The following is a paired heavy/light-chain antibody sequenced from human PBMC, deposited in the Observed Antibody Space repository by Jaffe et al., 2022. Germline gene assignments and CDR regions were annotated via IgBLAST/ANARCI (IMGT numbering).Light chain of an antibody. CDR1: SSNIGAEYD. CDR3: QSYDSSLGGYV. Sequence: QSVLTQPPSVSGAPGQRVTISCTGSSSNIGAEYDVHWYQQLPGTAPKLLIYGHINRPSGVPDRFSGSKSGTSASLAITGLQPEDEADYYCQSYDSSLGGYVFGTGTTVTAL. V-gene: IGLV1-40*01. CDR2: GHI. J-gene: IGLJ1*01.
Heavy chain of an antibody. CDR3: TRGGSGWYYDL. CDR2: VRPNFNNYAT. V-gene: IGHV3-73*02. CDR1: GFTFSGST. J-gene: IGHJ2*01. Sequence: EVQLVESGGDLVQPGGSLKLSCAASGFTFSGSTLHWVRQASGKGLEWVGRVRPNFNNYATTYGASVKGRFTISRDDSKNTAYLQMNSLKTEDTAVYYCTRGGSGWYYDLWGRGTLVTVSS.